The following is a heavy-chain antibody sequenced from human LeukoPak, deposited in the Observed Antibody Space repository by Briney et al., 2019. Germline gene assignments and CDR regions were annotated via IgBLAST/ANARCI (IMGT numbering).Heavy chain of an antibody. V-gene: IGHV3-11*04. CDR1: GFTFSDYY. J-gene: IGHJ4*02. CDR2: ITSTATT. D-gene: IGHD4-17*01. Sequence: GGSLRLSCAASGFTFSDYYMTWIRQAPGKGLEWVSYITSTATTYYADSVKGRFTISRDNAKNSLYLQMNSLRAEDTAVYYCARDYRNGDYSNWGQGTLVTVSS. CDR3: ARDYRNGDYSN.